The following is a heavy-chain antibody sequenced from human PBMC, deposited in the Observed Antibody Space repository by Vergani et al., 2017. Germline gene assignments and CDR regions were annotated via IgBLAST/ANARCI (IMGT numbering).Heavy chain of an antibody. J-gene: IGHJ5*02. CDR3: ATTSGYGEATGWFDP. V-gene: IGHV3-33*01. CDR2: IWYDGSNK. CDR1: GFTFSSYG. Sequence: QVQLVESGGGVVQPGRSLRLSCAASGFTFSSYGMHWVRQAPGKGLEWVAVIWYDGSNKYYADSVKGRFTISRDNSKNTLYLQMNSLRAEDTAVYYCATTSGYGEATGWFDPWGQGTLVTVSS. D-gene: IGHD4-17*01.